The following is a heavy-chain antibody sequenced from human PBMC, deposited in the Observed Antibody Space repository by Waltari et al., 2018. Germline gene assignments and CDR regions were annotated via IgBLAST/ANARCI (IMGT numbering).Heavy chain of an antibody. Sequence: EVQLVQSGAEVKKPGATVKISCKASGYTFTDYYMHWVQQAPGKGLEWMGRVDPEEGETIYAEKCQGRVTITADTSTDTAYMELSSLRSEDTAVYYCATEPKYYYDSSGYPFDYWGQGTLVTVSS. V-gene: IGHV1-69-2*01. J-gene: IGHJ4*02. CDR3: ATEPKYYYDSSGYPFDY. CDR1: GYTFTDYY. D-gene: IGHD3-22*01. CDR2: VDPEEGET.